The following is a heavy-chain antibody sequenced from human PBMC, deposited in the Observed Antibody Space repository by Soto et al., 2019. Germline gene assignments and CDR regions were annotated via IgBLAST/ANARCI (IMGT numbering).Heavy chain of an antibody. J-gene: IGHJ6*02. CDR1: GGTFSSYA. V-gene: IGHV1-69*06. Sequence: GASVKVSCKASGGTFSSYAISWVRQAPGQGREWMGGITPIFGTANYAQKFQGRVTITADKSTSTAYMELSSLRSEDTAGYYGAASSGGVYYYGMAVWAQGTTVTVSS. D-gene: IGHD2-15*01. CDR2: ITPIFGTA. CDR3: AASSGGVYYYGMAV.